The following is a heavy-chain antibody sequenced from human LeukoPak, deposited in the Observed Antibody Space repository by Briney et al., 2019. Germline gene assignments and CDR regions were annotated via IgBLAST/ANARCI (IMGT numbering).Heavy chain of an antibody. Sequence: ASVKVSCKASGYTFTSYGISWVRQPPGQGLEWMGWISAYNGNTNYAQKLQGRVTMTTDTSTSTAYMELRSLRSDDTAVYYCARDGRELLWFGELLTDNWFDPWGQGTLVTVSS. V-gene: IGHV1-18*01. D-gene: IGHD3-10*01. CDR1: GYTFTSYG. CDR3: ARDGRELLWFGELLTDNWFDP. J-gene: IGHJ5*02. CDR2: ISAYNGNT.